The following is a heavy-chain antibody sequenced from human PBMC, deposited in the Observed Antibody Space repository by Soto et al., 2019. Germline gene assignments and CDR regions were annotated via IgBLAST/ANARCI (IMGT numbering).Heavy chain of an antibody. CDR2: ISSDGSNE. CDR1: GFTFSTYG. CDR3: AKPLTSEARCLDC. J-gene: IGHJ4*02. D-gene: IGHD2-2*01. Sequence: QVHLVESGGGVVQPGRSLRLSCAASGFTFSTYGMHWVRQAPGKGLESVAVISSDGSNEYYADSVTGRFTISRDNSKNTLYLQMYSLGAEDTGVYYCAKPLTSEARCLDCWGQGTLVTVSP. V-gene: IGHV3-30*18.